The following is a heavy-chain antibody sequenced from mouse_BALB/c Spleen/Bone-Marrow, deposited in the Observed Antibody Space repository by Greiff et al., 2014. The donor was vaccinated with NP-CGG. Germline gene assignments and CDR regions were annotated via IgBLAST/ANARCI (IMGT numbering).Heavy chain of an antibody. J-gene: IGHJ2*01. Sequence: QVQLKESGAELVRPGSSVKISCKSSGYAFSTYWINWVKQRPGQGLEWIGQIYPGDGDTDFNGKFKGKATLTADTSSNTAYMEFRSLTSEDSAVYFCARGGISVDYWGQGTTLTVSS. CDR1: GYAFSTYW. V-gene: IGHV1-80*01. CDR3: ARGGISVDY. CDR2: IYPGDGDT.